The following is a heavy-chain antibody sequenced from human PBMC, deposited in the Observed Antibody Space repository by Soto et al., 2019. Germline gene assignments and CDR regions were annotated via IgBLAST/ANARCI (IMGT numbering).Heavy chain of an antibody. V-gene: IGHV1-8*01. CDR1: GYTFTSYD. Sequence: ASVKVSCKASGYTFTSYDINWVRQATGQGLEWMGWMNPNSGNTGYAQKFQGRVTMTRNTSISTAYMELSSLRSEDTAVYYCARVSDYGSGSYYNPNWFDPWGQGTLVTVS. CDR3: ARVSDYGSGSYYNPNWFDP. J-gene: IGHJ5*02. CDR2: MNPNSGNT. D-gene: IGHD3-10*01.